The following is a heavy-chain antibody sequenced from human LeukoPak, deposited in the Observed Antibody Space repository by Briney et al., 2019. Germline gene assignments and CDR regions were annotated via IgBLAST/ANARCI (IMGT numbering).Heavy chain of an antibody. CDR3: AGYGGFSK. CDR1: GFTVSGNH. Sequence: GGSLRLSCAVSGFTVSGNHVTWVRQAPGKGLAWVSTIYNTGTTNYADSVKGRFTISRDNSKNTVYLQMNSLRAGDMAIYYCAGYGGFSKWGQGTHVTVSS. V-gene: IGHV3-53*01. D-gene: IGHD4-23*01. CDR2: IYNTGTT. J-gene: IGHJ4*02.